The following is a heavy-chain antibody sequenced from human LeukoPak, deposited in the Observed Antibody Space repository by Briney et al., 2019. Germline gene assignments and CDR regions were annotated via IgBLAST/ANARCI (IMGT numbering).Heavy chain of an antibody. CDR3: ARAHKGSGSYSHFDH. D-gene: IGHD1-26*01. CDR1: GYTFTSYY. J-gene: IGHJ4*02. CDR2: INPSGGST. Sequence: GASVKVSCKASGYTFTSYYMHWVRQAPGQGLEWMGIINPSGGSTSYAQKFQGRVTMTRDTSTSTVYMELSSLRSEDTAVYYCARAHKGSGSYSHFDHWGQGTLVTVSS. V-gene: IGHV1-46*01.